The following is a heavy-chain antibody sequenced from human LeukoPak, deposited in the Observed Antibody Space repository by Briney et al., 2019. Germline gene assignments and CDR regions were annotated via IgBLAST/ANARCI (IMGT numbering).Heavy chain of an antibody. J-gene: IGHJ3*02. CDR1: GFTFSSYA. CDR2: IRGSGGST. D-gene: IGHD2-15*01. Sequence: PGGSLRLSCAASGFTFSSYAMSWVRQAPGQGLEWVSAIRGSGGSTYHADSVKGRFTISRDNSKNTLYLQMNSLRAEDTAVYYCAKDLNSDGSYDAFDIWGQGTMVTVSS. CDR3: AKDLNSDGSYDAFDI. V-gene: IGHV3-23*01.